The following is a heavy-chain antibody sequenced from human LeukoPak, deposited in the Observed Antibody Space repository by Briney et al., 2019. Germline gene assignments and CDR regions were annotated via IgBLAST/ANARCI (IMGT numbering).Heavy chain of an antibody. J-gene: IGHJ4*02. CDR3: TRGTDGLWDF. D-gene: IGHD2-8*01. CDR1: GFTFSSYA. V-gene: IGHV3-9*01. Sequence: GGSLRLSCAASGFTFSSYAMSWVRQAPGKGLEWVSGISWNSGSIGYADSVKGRFTISRDNAKNSLYLQMNSLRAEDTAVYYCTRGTDGLWDFWGQGTLVTVSS. CDR2: ISWNSGSI.